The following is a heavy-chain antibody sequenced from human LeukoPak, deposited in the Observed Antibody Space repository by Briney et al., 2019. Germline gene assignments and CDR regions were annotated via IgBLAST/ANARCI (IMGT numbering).Heavy chain of an antibody. Sequence: GSLRLSCAASGFTFSSYAMHWVRQAPGKGLEWVAVISYDGSNKYYADSVKGRFTISRDNSKNTLYLQMNSLRAEDTAVYYCARGGLGALRWLQLSLYYYYGMTSGAKGPRSPSP. D-gene: IGHD5-24*01. V-gene: IGHV3-30*04. CDR3: ARGGLGALRWLQLSLYYYYGMTS. J-gene: IGHJ6*02. CDR2: ISYDGSNK. CDR1: GFTFSSYA.